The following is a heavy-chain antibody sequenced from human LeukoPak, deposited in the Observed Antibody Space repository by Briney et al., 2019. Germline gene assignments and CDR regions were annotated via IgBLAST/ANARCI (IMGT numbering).Heavy chain of an antibody. CDR2: ISWNSGSI. V-gene: IGHV3-9*01. D-gene: IGHD3-22*01. J-gene: IGHJ4*02. Sequence: GGSLRLSCAASGFTFDDYAMHWVRQAPGKGLEWVSGISWNSGSIGYADSVKGRFTISRDNAKNSLYLQMNSLRAEDTALYYCAKDIGSSRWLLLSGFDYWGQGTLVTVSS. CDR1: GFTFDDYA. CDR3: AKDIGSSRWLLLSGFDY.